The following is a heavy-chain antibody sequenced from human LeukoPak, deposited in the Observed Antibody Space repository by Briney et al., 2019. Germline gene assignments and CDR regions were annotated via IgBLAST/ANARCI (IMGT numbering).Heavy chain of an antibody. CDR1: GYSFTSYW. D-gene: IGHD6-6*01. V-gene: IGHV5-51*01. CDR2: IFPADSDT. J-gene: IGHJ4*02. CDR3: ARRRSMAAPIDY. Sequence: GDSLKISCKGSGYSFTSYWIGWVRKMPGKGLEWMGIIFPADSDTRYSPSFQGQVTISADKSISTAYLQWSSLKASDTAMYYCARRRSMAAPIDYWGQGTLVTVSS.